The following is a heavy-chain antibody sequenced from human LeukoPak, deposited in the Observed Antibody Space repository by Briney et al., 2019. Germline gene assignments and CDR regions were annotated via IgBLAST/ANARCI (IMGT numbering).Heavy chain of an antibody. CDR3: TRDQEGSDY. CDR2: IISSSSAK. Sequence: QSGGSLRLSCVASGFTFSTYSMNWVRQAPGKGLEWVSYIISSSSAKYYADSVKGRFTISRDNAENSLYLQMNSLRAEDTAVYYCTRDQEGSDYWGQGTLVTVSS. V-gene: IGHV3-48*01. J-gene: IGHJ4*02. CDR1: GFTFSTYS.